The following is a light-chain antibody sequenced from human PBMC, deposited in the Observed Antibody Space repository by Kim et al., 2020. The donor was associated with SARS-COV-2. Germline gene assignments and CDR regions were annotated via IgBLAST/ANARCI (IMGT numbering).Light chain of an antibody. Sequence: LGQTARMTCGGNNIGSKGVHWYQQKPGQAPVLVIYRDRNRPSGIPERFSGSYSVNTATLTISRAQAGDEADYYCQVWDSSSGWVFGGGTQLTVL. V-gene: IGLV3-9*01. CDR2: RDR. CDR1: NIGSKG. J-gene: IGLJ3*02. CDR3: QVWDSSSGWV.